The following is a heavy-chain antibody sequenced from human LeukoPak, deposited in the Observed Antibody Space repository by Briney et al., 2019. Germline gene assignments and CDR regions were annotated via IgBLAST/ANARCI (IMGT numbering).Heavy chain of an antibody. CDR1: GLSFSRYW. D-gene: IGHD6-6*01. Sequence: GGSLRLSCAASGLSFSRYWMSWVRQVPGEGLEWVADIKEDGSKQYYVDSVKGRFTVSRDNAKNSLFLQMDSLRVEDSAVYYCANLLAARPESPFDYWGQGTLVTVSS. CDR2: IKEDGSKQ. J-gene: IGHJ4*02. V-gene: IGHV3-7*01. CDR3: ANLLAARPESPFDY.